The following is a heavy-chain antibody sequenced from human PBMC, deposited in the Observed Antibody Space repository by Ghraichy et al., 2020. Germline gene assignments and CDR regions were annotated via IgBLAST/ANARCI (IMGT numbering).Heavy chain of an antibody. Sequence: GGSLRLSCAASGFTFSSHWMSWVRQAPGKGLEWVANINRDGNDKYYMGSVRGRFTISRDNAKNSLYLQMNGLRAEDTAVYHCATNSAWNYGYWGQGTLVTVSS. CDR3: ATNSAWNYGY. J-gene: IGHJ4*02. CDR2: INRDGNDK. CDR1: GFTFSSHW. D-gene: IGHD1-7*01. V-gene: IGHV3-7*01.